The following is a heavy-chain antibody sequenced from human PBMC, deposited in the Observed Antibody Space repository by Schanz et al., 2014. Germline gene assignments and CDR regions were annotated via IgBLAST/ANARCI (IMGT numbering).Heavy chain of an antibody. D-gene: IGHD1-26*01. CDR3: ARDNGRIPAANSFDY. V-gene: IGHV1-18*01. CDR1: GGTFSSFG. CDR2: ISGYTGDT. Sequence: VQLEQSGAEVKKPGSSVKVSCKASGGTFSSFGINWVRQAPGQGLEWMGRISGYTGDTKYAQKFQHRVNMTTDRTTSTVYMELRSLRFDDTAVYFCARDNGRIPAANSFDYWGQGTRVTVSS. J-gene: IGHJ4*02.